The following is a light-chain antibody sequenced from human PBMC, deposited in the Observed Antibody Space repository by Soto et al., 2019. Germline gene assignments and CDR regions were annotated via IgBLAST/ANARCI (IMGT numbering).Light chain of an antibody. J-gene: IGLJ1*01. CDR1: SSDVDNYNN. V-gene: IGLV2-11*01. CDR3: CSYAGTYMRV. CDR2: DVN. Sequence: QSVLTQPRSVSGSPGQSVTISCTRTSSDVDNYNNVSWYQQHPGKAPKLLIYDVNKRPSGVPYRFSGSKSGNTASLTISGLQAGDEADYYCCSYAGTYMRVFGTGTKVTV.